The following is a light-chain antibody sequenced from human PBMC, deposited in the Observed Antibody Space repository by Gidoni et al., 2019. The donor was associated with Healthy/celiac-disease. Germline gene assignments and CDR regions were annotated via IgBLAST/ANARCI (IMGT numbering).Light chain of an antibody. CDR1: QSVSSY. CDR2: DAS. Sequence: EIVLTQSPATLSLSPGERATLSCRASQSVSSYLAWYQQKPGQAPRLLIYDASNRSTGIPARFSGSGSGTDFTLTISSLEPEDFAVYYCQQRGNWPPVFXQXTKLEIK. V-gene: IGKV3-11*01. J-gene: IGKJ2*01. CDR3: QQRGNWPPV.